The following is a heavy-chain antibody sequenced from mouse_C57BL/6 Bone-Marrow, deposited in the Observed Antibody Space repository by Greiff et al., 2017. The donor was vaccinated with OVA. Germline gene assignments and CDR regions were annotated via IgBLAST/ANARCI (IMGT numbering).Heavy chain of an antibody. CDR3: ARRGWLLTGWYFDV. Sequence: QVTLKECGPGILQSSQTLSLTCSFSGFSLSTSGMGVSWIRQPSGKGLEWLAHIYWDDAKRYNPSLKSRLTISKDTSRNQVFLKITSVDTADTATYYCARRGWLLTGWYFDVWGTGTTVTVSS. V-gene: IGHV8-12*01. CDR2: IYWDDAK. J-gene: IGHJ1*03. CDR1: GFSLSTSGMG. D-gene: IGHD2-3*01.